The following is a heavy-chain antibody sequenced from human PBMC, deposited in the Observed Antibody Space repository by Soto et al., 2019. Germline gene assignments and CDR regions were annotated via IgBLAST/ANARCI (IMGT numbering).Heavy chain of an antibody. CDR2: INAGDGNT. D-gene: IGHD3-22*01. CDR3: ARGATYYYDTSGYKYGALDI. J-gene: IGHJ3*02. V-gene: IGHV1-3*01. CDR1: GYTFSRYG. Sequence: ASVKGSCKASGYTFSRYGMHWVRQAPGQGLEWMGWINAGDGNTRYSQKFQGRVIITRDTSASAGYIDLTSLRSEDTAVYYCARGATYYYDTSGYKYGALDIWG.